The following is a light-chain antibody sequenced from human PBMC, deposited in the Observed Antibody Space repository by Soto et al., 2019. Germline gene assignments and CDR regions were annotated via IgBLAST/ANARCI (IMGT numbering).Light chain of an antibody. Sequence: QSALTQPASVSGYPGQSITISCTGTSSDVGSSNYVSWYQQYPGKVPKLLIDRVSNRPSGVSNRFSGSKSVYTASLTISRLQTEDEADYCCTSSTIDSRYVFGTGTQLTV. CDR1: SSDVGSSNY. CDR3: TSSTIDSRYV. CDR2: RVS. J-gene: IGLJ1*01. V-gene: IGLV2-14*01.